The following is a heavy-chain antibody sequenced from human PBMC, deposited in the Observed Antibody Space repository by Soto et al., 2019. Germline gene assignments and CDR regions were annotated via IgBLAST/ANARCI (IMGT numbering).Heavy chain of an antibody. Sequence: GASVKVSCKASGYTFTNYDINWVRQATGQGPEWMGWMNPNSGNTGYAQKLQGRITMTRDTSIRTAYMELNSLTSDDTAVYYCATYCSGGSCYVYWGQGTPVTVSS. V-gene: IGHV1-8*01. D-gene: IGHD2-15*01. J-gene: IGHJ4*02. CDR3: ATYCSGGSCYVY. CDR2: MNPNSGNT. CDR1: GYTFTNYD.